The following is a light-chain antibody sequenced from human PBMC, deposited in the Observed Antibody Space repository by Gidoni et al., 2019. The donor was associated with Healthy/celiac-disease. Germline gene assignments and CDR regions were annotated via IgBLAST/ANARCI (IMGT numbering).Light chain of an antibody. Sequence: DIQMTQSPSSLSAFVGDRVTITCRASQSISSYLNWYQQKPGKAPKLLIYAASSLQSGVPSRFSGSGSGTDFTLTISSLQPEDFATYYCQQSYRTLYTFGQGTKREIK. CDR3: QQSYRTLYT. V-gene: IGKV1-39*01. CDR2: AAS. J-gene: IGKJ2*01. CDR1: QSISSY.